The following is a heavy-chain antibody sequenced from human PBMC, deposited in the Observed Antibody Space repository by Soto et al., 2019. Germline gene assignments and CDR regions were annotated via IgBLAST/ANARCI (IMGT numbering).Heavy chain of an antibody. CDR3: VKAVYLLDFDY. J-gene: IGHJ4*02. CDR2: ISGTGTTT. Sequence: GALRLSCAASGFTFSSYAMTWVRQAPGKGLEWVSTISGTGTTTYYADSVKGRFTISRDNSKNTLYLQMNSLRTEDTAVYYCVKAVYLLDFDYWGQGTLVTVSS. CDR1: GFTFSSYA. D-gene: IGHD2-8*01. V-gene: IGHV3-23*01.